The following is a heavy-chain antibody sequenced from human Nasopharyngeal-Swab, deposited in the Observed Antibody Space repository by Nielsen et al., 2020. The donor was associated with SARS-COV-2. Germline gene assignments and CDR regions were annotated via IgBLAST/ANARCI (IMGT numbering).Heavy chain of an antibody. CDR1: GFTFSSYS. CDR2: ISSSGSYK. V-gene: IGHV3-21*01. CDR3: ARDRIVGATDFDY. D-gene: IGHD1-26*01. Sequence: GGSLRLFCTASGFTFSSYSMNWVRQAPGKGLEWVSSISSSGSYKHCADSVKGRFTISRDNARNSLYLQMNSLRAEDTAVYYCARDRIVGATDFDYWGQGTLVTVSS. J-gene: IGHJ4*02.